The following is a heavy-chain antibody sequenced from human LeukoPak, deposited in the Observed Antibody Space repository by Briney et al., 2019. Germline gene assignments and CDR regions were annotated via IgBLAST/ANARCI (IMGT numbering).Heavy chain of an antibody. Sequence: QPGRSLRLSCAASGFTFSSYAMHWVRQAPGKGLEWVAVISYDGSNKYYADSVKGRFTIARDNSKNTLYLQMNSLRAEDTAVYYCAREGELDLPPGPQDVWGQGTTVTVSS. V-gene: IGHV3-30*04. D-gene: IGHD6-13*01. CDR3: AREGELDLPPGPQDV. J-gene: IGHJ6*02. CDR1: GFTFSSYA. CDR2: ISYDGSNK.